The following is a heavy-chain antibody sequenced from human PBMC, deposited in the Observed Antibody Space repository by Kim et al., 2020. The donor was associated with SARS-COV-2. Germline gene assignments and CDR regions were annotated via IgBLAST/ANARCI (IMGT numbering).Heavy chain of an antibody. CDR3: ARGDYYDSSGYLDY. J-gene: IGHJ4*02. CDR1: GFTFSSYG. Sequence: GGSLRLSCAASGFTFSSYGMHWVRQAPGKGLEWVAVIWYDGSNKYYADSVKGRFTISRDNSKNTLYLQMNSLRAEDTAVYYCARGDYYDSSGYLDYWGQGTLVTVSS. D-gene: IGHD3-22*01. CDR2: IWYDGSNK. V-gene: IGHV3-33*01.